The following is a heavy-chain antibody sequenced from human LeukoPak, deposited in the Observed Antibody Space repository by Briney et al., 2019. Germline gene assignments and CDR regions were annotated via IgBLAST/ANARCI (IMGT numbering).Heavy chain of an antibody. D-gene: IGHD2-2*01. CDR3: ARDPSIVVVPAAIPAMDY. J-gene: IGHJ4*02. Sequence: ALVKVSCKASGYTFTSYGISWVRQAPGQGLEWMGWISAYNGNTNYAQKLQGRVTMTTDTSTSTAYMELRSLRSDDTAVYYCARDPSIVVVPAAIPAMDYWGQGTLVTVSS. V-gene: IGHV1-18*01. CDR2: ISAYNGNT. CDR1: GYTFTSYG.